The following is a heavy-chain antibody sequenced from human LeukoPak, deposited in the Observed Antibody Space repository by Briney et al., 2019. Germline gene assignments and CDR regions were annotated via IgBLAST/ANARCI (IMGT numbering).Heavy chain of an antibody. V-gene: IGHV3-7*01. Sequence: GGSLRLSCAASGFTFSSYAMSWVRQAPGKGLEWVANIRQDGSDKYYVDSVKGRFTISRDNAKNSLYLQMNSLRAEDTAVYYCARDGGSAMPFDYWGQGTLVTVSS. CDR2: IRQDGSDK. CDR1: GFTFSSYA. J-gene: IGHJ4*02. CDR3: ARDGGSAMPFDY. D-gene: IGHD2-2*01.